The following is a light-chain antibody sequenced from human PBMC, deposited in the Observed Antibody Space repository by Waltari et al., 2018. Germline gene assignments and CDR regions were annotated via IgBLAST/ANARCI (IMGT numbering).Light chain of an antibody. J-gene: IGLJ2*01. CDR1: NLGEKY. Sequence: SYELTQPPSVSVSPGQTASITCSGDNLGEKYACWYQQKPGQSPVLVIYEDNKRPSGIPERFSGSNSGNTATLTISGTQATDEADYYCQAWDSSVVFGGGTKLTVL. CDR2: EDN. CDR3: QAWDSSVV. V-gene: IGLV3-1*01.